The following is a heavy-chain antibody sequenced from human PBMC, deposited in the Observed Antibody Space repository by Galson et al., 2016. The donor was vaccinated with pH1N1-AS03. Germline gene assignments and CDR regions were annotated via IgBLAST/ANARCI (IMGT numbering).Heavy chain of an antibody. Sequence: SLRLSCAASGFTFNSYWMTWVRQAPGKGLEWVANIKPDGGDKYYVDSVEGRFTISRDNAKNSLYLQMNSLRVEDTAVYYCARDLSWDNAWGQGTLVTVSS. J-gene: IGHJ5*02. V-gene: IGHV3-7*01. D-gene: IGHD1/OR15-1a*01. CDR3: ARDLSWDNA. CDR1: GFTFNSYW. CDR2: IKPDGGDK.